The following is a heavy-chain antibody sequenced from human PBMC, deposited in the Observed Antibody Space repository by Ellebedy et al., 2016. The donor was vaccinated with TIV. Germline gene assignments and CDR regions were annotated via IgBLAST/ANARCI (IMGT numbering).Heavy chain of an antibody. Sequence: ASVKVSXKVSGYTLTELSMHWVRQAPGKGLEWMGGFDPEDGETIYAQKFQGRVTMTEDTSTDTAYMELSSLRSEDTAVYYCATDLGSGSSYGMDVWGQGTTVTVSS. V-gene: IGHV1-24*01. CDR1: GYTLTELS. D-gene: IGHD3-10*01. J-gene: IGHJ6*02. CDR3: ATDLGSGSSYGMDV. CDR2: FDPEDGET.